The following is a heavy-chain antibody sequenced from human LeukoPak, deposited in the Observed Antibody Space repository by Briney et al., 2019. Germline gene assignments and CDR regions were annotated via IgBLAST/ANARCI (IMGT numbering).Heavy chain of an antibody. J-gene: IGHJ6*03. CDR3: ARTPRTYYYYMDV. CDR1: GYTFTSYG. D-gene: IGHD2-15*01. V-gene: IGHV1-69*13. CDR2: IIPIFGTV. Sequence: WASVKVSCKASGYTFTSYGISWVRQAPGQGLEWMGGIIPIFGTVNYAQKFQGRVTITADESTSTAYMELSSLRSEDTAVYFCARTPRTYYYYMDVWGKGTTVTISS.